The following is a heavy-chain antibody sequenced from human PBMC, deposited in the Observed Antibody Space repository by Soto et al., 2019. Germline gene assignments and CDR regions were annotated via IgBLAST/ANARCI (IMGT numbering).Heavy chain of an antibody. Sequence: GGSLRLSCAASGFTFSSYSMNWVRQAPGKGLEWVSSISSSSSYIYYADSVKGRFTISRDNAKNSLYLQMNSLRAEDTAVYYCARDQGSSPEKDAFDIWGQGTMVTVSS. V-gene: IGHV3-21*01. CDR2: ISSSSSYI. D-gene: IGHD6-13*01. CDR3: ARDQGSSPEKDAFDI. CDR1: GFTFSSYS. J-gene: IGHJ3*02.